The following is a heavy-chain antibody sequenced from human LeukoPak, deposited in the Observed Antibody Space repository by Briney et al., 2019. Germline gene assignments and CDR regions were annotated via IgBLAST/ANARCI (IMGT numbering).Heavy chain of an antibody. CDR3: AKDGEYYYDSSGYMD. V-gene: IGHV3-7*03. Sequence: GGSLRLSCAASGFTFSSYWMTWVRQTPGKGLEWVANIKQDGSEKYYVDSVKGRFTISRDNAKNSLYLQMNSLRAEDTAVYYCAKDGEYYYDSSGYMDWGQGTLVTVSS. D-gene: IGHD3-22*01. CDR1: GFTFSSYW. J-gene: IGHJ4*02. CDR2: IKQDGSEK.